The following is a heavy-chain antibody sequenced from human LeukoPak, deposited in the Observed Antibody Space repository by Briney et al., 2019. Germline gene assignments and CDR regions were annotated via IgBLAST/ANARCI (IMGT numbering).Heavy chain of an antibody. CDR2: IYYTET. CDR1: GGSVSNYY. Sequence: SETLSLTCTVSGGSVSNYYWSWIRQSPGKGLEWIGYIYYTETSYNPSLKSRVTISVDTSKNQFSLKLSSVTAADTAVYYCAREAVVRGVIMGMDVWGKGTTVTISS. V-gene: IGHV4-59*02. D-gene: IGHD3-10*01. CDR3: AREAVVRGVIMGMDV. J-gene: IGHJ6*04.